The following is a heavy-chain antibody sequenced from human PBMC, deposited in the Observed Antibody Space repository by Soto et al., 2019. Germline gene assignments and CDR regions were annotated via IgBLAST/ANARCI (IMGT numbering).Heavy chain of an antibody. D-gene: IGHD4-4*01. CDR2: ISGSGGTT. V-gene: IGHV3-23*01. J-gene: IGHJ6*02. CDR1: GFTFSSYA. CDR3: AKSSYSESNYGMDV. Sequence: GGSLRLSCAASGFTFSSYAMSWVRQAPGKGLEWVSGISGSGGTTYYADSVKGRLTLSRDNFKNTLDLQMNSLRAEDTAVYYCAKSSYSESNYGMDVWGQGTTVTVSS.